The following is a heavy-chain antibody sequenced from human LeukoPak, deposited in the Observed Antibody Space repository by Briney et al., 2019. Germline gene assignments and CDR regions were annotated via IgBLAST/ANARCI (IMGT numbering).Heavy chain of an antibody. Sequence: QPGGSLRLSCAATGFTFSSYAMSSARQAPGKGLEWVSAISGSGGSTYYADSVKGRFTISRDNSKNSLYLQMNSLGTEDTALYYCATSDFAAHFDYWGQGTLVTVSS. CDR1: GFTFSSYA. D-gene: IGHD2/OR15-2a*01. CDR3: ATSDFAAHFDY. CDR2: ISGSGGST. J-gene: IGHJ4*02. V-gene: IGHV3-23*01.